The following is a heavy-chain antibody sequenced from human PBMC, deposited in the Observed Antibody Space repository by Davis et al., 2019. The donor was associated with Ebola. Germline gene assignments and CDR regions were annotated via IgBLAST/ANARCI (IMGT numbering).Heavy chain of an antibody. Sequence: PGGSLRLSCAASGFTFSSYGMHWVRQAPGKGLEWVAVISYDGSNKYYADSVKGRFTISRDNSKNTLYLQMNSLRAEDTAVYYCAKDRKANGYIFRYYFDYWGQGTLVTVSS. J-gene: IGHJ4*02. CDR1: GFTFSSYG. CDR2: ISYDGSNK. V-gene: IGHV3-30*18. D-gene: IGHD5-18*01. CDR3: AKDRKANGYIFRYYFDY.